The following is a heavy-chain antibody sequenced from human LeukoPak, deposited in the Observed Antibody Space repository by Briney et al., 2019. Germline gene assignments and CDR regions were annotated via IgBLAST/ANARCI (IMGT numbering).Heavy chain of an antibody. Sequence: ASVKVSCKASGYTFTGYYMHWVRQAPGQGLEWMGWINPNSGGTNYAQKFQGRVTMTRDTSISTAYMELSRLRPDDTAVYYCARDLDYGDYDAGFDPWGQGTLVTVSS. J-gene: IGHJ5*02. CDR2: INPNSGGT. CDR3: ARDLDYGDYDAGFDP. V-gene: IGHV1-2*02. CDR1: GYTFTGYY. D-gene: IGHD4-17*01.